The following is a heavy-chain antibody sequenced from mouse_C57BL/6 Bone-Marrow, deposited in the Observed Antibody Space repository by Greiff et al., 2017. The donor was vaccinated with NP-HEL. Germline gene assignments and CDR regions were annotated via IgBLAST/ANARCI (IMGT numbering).Heavy chain of an antibody. Sequence: GGGLVQPKGSLKLSCAASGFSFNTYAMNWVRQAPGKGLEWVARIRSKSNNYATYYADSVKDRFTISRDDSESMLYLQMNNLKTEDTAMYYCVRQNYYGSNYWYFDVWGTGTTVTVSS. J-gene: IGHJ1*03. V-gene: IGHV10-1*01. CDR3: VRQNYYGSNYWYFDV. CDR1: GFSFNTYA. CDR2: IRSKSNNYAT. D-gene: IGHD1-1*01.